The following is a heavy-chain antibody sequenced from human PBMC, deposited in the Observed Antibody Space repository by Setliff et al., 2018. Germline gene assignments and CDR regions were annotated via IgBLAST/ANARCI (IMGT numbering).Heavy chain of an antibody. J-gene: IGHJ6*03. CDR2: IFYSDTA. Sequence: SETLSLTCTVSGGSIGPHYWSWIRQAPGKGLEWIGHIFYSDTAKYNPSLGSRAAISVDSSKNQFSLKLRSVTAADTAVYYCARDRATVIRGVTSFFYYYMDVWG. CDR1: GGSIGPHY. D-gene: IGHD3-10*01. V-gene: IGHV4-59*11. CDR3: ARDRATVIRGVTSFFYYYMDV.